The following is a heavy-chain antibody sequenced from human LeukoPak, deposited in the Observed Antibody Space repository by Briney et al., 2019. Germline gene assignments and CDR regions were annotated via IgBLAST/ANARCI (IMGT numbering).Heavy chain of an antibody. J-gene: IGHJ4*02. CDR3: AREVYSSTWFDL. V-gene: IGHV3-30*02. D-gene: IGHD6-13*01. CDR2: IRNDGGDK. Sequence: GGSLRLSCAASGFTFNSYGMHWVRQAPGKGLEWVAFIRNDGGDKYYADSVKGRFTISRDNSKNTLYLQMNSRRGDDTAVYYCAREVYSSTWFDLWGQGTLVTVSS. CDR1: GFTFNSYG.